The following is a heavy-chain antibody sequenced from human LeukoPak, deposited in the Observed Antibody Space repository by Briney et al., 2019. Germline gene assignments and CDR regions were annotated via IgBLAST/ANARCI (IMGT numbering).Heavy chain of an antibody. D-gene: IGHD3-9*01. CDR2: INPNSGGT. CDR3: ARGSGYDILTGYYRGYYYYYYMDV. J-gene: IGHJ6*03. Sequence: ASVKVSCKASGYTFTGYYMHWVRQAPGQGLEWMGRINPNSGGTNYAQKFQGRVTMTRDTSISTAYMELSRLRSDDTAVYYCARGSGYDILTGYYRGYYYYYYMDVWGKGTTVTVSS. V-gene: IGHV1-2*06. CDR1: GYTFTGYY.